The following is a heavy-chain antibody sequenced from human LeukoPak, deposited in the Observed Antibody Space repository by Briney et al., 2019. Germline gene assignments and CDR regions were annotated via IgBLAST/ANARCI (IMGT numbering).Heavy chain of an antibody. V-gene: IGHV4-4*07. D-gene: IGHD3-10*01. Sequence: SETLSLTCTVSGGSISSYHWSWIRQPAGKGLEWIGRIYTSGSTNYNPSLKSRVTMSVDTSKNQFSLKLSSVTAADTAVYYCARARGSGSYYNPYYFDYWGQGTLVTVSS. J-gene: IGHJ4*02. CDR1: GGSISSYH. CDR2: IYTSGST. CDR3: ARARGSGSYYNPYYFDY.